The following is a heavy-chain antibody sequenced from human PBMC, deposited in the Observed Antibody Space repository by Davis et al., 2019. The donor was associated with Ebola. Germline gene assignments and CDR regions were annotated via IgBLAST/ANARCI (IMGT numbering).Heavy chain of an antibody. V-gene: IGHV3-23*01. CDR1: RFTFSNYW. CDR2: ISGSGGST. D-gene: IGHD3-3*01. Sequence: GESLKISCAASRFTFSNYWMHWVRQAPGKGLEWVSAISGSGGSTYYADSVKGRFTISRDNSKNTLYLQMNSLRAEDTAVYYCAKDSPPYYDFWSGYFDPWGQGTLVTVSS. CDR3: AKDSPPYYDFWSGYFDP. J-gene: IGHJ5*02.